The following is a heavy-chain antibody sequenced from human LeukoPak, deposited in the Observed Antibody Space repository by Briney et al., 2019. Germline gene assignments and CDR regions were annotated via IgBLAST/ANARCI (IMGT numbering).Heavy chain of an antibody. V-gene: IGHV4-31*03. D-gene: IGHD3-10*01. Sequence: SETLSLTCTVSGGSISSGGYYWSWIRQHPGKGLEWIGYIYYSGSTYYNPSLKSRVTIPVDTSKNQFSLKLSSVTAADTAVYYCARTPIYYGSGSLDYWGQGTLVTVSS. CDR1: GGSISSGGYY. J-gene: IGHJ4*02. CDR2: IYYSGST. CDR3: ARTPIYYGSGSLDY.